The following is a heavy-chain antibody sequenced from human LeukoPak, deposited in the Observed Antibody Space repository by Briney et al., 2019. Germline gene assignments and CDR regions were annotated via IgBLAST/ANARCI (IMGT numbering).Heavy chain of an antibody. CDR3: ASTYSSSWYNWFDP. J-gene: IGHJ5*02. D-gene: IGHD6-13*01. V-gene: IGHV4-59*01. Sequence: MPSETLSLTCTVSGGSISSYYWSWIRQPPGKGLEWIGYIYYSGSTNYNPSLKSRVTISVDTSKNQFSLKLSSVTAADTAVYYCASTYSSSWYNWFDPWGQGTLVIVSS. CDR1: GGSISSYY. CDR2: IYYSGST.